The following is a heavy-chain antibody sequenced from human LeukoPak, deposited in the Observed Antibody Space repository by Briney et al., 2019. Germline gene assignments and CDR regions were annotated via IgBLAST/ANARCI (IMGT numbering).Heavy chain of an antibody. CDR1: GFTFSSFW. V-gene: IGHV3-74*01. J-gene: IGHJ4*02. CDR3: ARERTSGWDAFDF. CDR2: INSVGSST. Sequence: PGGSLRLSCAASGFTFSSFWMHWVRQAPGKGLVWVSRINSVGSSTSYADSVKGRFTISRDNAKNTLYLQMNSLRAEDTAVYYCARERTSGWDAFDFWGQGTLATVSS. D-gene: IGHD6-19*01.